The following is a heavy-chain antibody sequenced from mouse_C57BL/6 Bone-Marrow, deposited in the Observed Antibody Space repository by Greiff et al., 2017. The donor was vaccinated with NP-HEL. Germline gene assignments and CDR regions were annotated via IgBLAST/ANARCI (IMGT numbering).Heavy chain of an antibody. J-gene: IGHJ1*03. CDR1: GYTFTSYW. V-gene: IGHV1-55*01. D-gene: IGHD2-4*01. CDR2: IYPGSGST. Sequence: VQLQQPGAELVKPGASVKMSCKASGYTFTSYWITWVKQRPGQGLEWIGDIYPGSGSTNYNEKFKSKATLTVDTSSSTAYMQLSSLTSEDSAVYYCARGGFYYDYDGNADVWGTGTTVTVSS. CDR3: ARGGFYYDYDGNADV.